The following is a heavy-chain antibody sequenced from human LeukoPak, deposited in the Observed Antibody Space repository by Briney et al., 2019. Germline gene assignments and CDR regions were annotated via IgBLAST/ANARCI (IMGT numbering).Heavy chain of an antibody. CDR1: GYTFIAYG. Sequence: ASVKVSCKASGYTFIAYGISWARQAPGEGLEWMGWIFTSTGNTDYSQKFRGRLSLTTNTSTSTAYMELSSLKSDDTAVYYCVRERRYCDGIRCRGENWLDPWGQGTLVTVSS. V-gene: IGHV1-18*01. CDR3: VRERRYCDGIRCRGENWLDP. J-gene: IGHJ5*02. CDR2: IFTSTGNT. D-gene: IGHD2-21*01.